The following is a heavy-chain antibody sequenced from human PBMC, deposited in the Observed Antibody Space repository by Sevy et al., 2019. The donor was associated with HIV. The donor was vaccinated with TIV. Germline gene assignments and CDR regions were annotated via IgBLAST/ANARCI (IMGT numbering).Heavy chain of an antibody. CDR1: GFTFSAYY. Sequence: GGSLRLSCAASGFTFSAYYMTWIRQAPGKGLEWVSYISGAGTYTNDVESVKGRFTISRDNSKNSLYLQMNSLRAEDTAVYFCARSRSNYGDYYFDYWGQGILVTVSS. J-gene: IGHJ4*02. CDR3: ARSRSNYGDYYFDY. V-gene: IGHV3-11*06. CDR2: ISGAGTYT. D-gene: IGHD4-17*01.